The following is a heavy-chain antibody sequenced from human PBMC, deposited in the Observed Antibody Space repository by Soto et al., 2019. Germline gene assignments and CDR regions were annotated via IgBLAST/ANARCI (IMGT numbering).Heavy chain of an antibody. CDR2: IYSGGST. CDR1: GFTVSNDY. D-gene: IGHD3-10*01. V-gene: IGHV3-66*01. Sequence: EVQLVESGGGLVQPGGSLRLSCAVSGFTVSNDYMTWVRQAPGKGLEWVSVIYSGGSTYYADSVKGRFTISRDSSKNSLYLQMNRLRAEDTAVYYCARVKYYNSWQHYYGMDVWGQGTTVTVSS. CDR3: ARVKYYNSWQHYYGMDV. J-gene: IGHJ6*02.